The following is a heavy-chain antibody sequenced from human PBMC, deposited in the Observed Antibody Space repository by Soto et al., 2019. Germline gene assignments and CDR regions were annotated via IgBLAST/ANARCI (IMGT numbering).Heavy chain of an antibody. V-gene: IGHV1-8*01. CDR3: ARGRNGMDV. CDR1: GDTFTNYD. CDR2: MNPNSGNT. Sequence: QVQLVQSGAEVKKPGASVKVSCKASGDTFTNYDIKWVRQATGQGLAWMGWMNPNSGNTGYAQKFKGRVIMKRTTSISTAYMELSSLRSEDTGVYYCARGRNGMDVWGQGTTVTGSS. J-gene: IGHJ6*02.